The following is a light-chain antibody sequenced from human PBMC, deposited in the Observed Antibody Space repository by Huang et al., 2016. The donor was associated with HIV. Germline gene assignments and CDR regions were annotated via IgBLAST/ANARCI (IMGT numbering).Light chain of an antibody. V-gene: IGKV1-NL1*01. Sequence: DIQMTQSPSSLSASVRNRGTITCRASQAIAKSLAWYQQKPGKAPKLLLYAASRLESGVPSRFSGSGSGTDYTLTISSLQPEDFATYYCQQYHSTPYTFGQGTKLEIK. J-gene: IGKJ2*01. CDR3: QQYHSTPYT. CDR2: AAS. CDR1: QAIAKS.